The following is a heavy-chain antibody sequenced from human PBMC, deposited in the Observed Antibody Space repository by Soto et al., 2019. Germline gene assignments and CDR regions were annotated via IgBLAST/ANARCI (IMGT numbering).Heavy chain of an antibody. CDR1: GFTFSSYA. CDR3: AKIGTSSSVSLPLVLLDY. V-gene: IGHV3-23*01. J-gene: IGHJ4*02. Sequence: GGSLRLSCAASGFTFSSYAMSWVRQSPWKGLEWVSSIPGSGGSTYYAGSVKGRFTISRDNSKNTLYLQINNLRVEDTAVYYCAKIGTSSSVSLPLVLLDYWGQGALVTVSS. CDR2: IPGSGGST. D-gene: IGHD6-6*01.